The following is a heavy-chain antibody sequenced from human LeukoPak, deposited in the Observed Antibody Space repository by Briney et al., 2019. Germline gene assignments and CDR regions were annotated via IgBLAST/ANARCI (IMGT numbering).Heavy chain of an antibody. CDR2: ISNTGGST. V-gene: IGHV3-23*01. Sequence: GGSLRLSCAASGFTFSNYAMSWVRQAPGKGLEWVSTISNTGGSTYYADSVKGRFTISRDNSKNTLCLQMNSLRAEDTAVFYCAKGCGASSCFRFDFWGQGILVTVSS. J-gene: IGHJ4*02. CDR1: GFTFSNYA. D-gene: IGHD2-15*01. CDR3: AKGCGASSCFRFDF.